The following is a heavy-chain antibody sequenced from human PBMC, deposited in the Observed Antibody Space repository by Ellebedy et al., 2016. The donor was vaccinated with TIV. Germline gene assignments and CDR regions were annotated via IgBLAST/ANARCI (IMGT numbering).Heavy chain of an antibody. J-gene: IGHJ6*02. CDR1: DDSIFGYF. CDR3: ARGGYGDYFGMDV. D-gene: IGHD4-17*01. CDR2: IYYSGST. V-gene: IGHV4-59*01. Sequence: MPSETLSLTCTASDDSIFGYFSTWVRQSPGRGLEWIGNIYYSGSTKYKPSLKSRITISADRSKNQFSLKLTSVTAADTAVYYCARGGYGDYFGMDVWGQGTTVTVSS.